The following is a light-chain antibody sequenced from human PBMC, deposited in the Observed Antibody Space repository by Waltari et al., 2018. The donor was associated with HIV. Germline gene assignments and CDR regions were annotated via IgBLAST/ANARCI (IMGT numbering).Light chain of an antibody. CDR2: EVS. J-gene: IGLJ2*01. V-gene: IGLV2-23*02. CDR1: STDIGTYNF. CDR3: CSYAGSTTV. Sequence: QSALTQPASVSGSPGQSITISCTGTSTDIGTYNFVSWYPQHPGKAPKLMIHEVSKRPSGVSNRFSGSKSGNTASLTISGLQAEDEADYSCCSYAGSTTVFGGGTKLTVL.